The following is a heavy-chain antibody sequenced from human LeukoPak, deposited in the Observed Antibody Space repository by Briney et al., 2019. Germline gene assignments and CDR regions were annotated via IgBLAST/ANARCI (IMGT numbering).Heavy chain of an antibody. CDR2: IYTSGST. Sequence: SQTLSLTCSVSGDSISSGSYYWSWIRQPAGKGLEWIGRIYTSGSTNYIPSLKSRLTISVDTSKNQFSLRLSRLTSDDTAVYYCARAGGRSWFDPWGQGTLVTVSS. CDR1: GDSISSGSYY. CDR3: ARAGGRSWFDP. J-gene: IGHJ5*02. V-gene: IGHV4-61*02.